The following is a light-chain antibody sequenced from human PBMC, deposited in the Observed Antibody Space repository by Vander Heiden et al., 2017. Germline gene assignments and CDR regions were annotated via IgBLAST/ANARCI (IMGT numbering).Light chain of an antibody. CDR3: RQSGSTPYT. CDR2: DAS. Sequence: DIHISQSPSSLSASVGDRVTITCRASESISTYLHWYQQKPGKAPKLLIYDASSLQRGVPSRFSRSGSVTDFTLTISSLQPDHFPTYYCRQSGSTPYTFGQWTKMEL. CDR1: ESISTY. J-gene: IGKJ2*01. V-gene: IGKV1-39*01.